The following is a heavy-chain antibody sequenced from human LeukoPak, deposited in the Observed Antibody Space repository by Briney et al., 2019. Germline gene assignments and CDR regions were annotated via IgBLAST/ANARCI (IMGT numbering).Heavy chain of an antibody. V-gene: IGHV1-69*13. Sequence: PGASVKVSCKASGYTFTSYGISWVRQAPGQGLEWMGGILPVYGSATYSQRFQDRVTITADESTSTVYMEVRSLRSEDTALYYCARDRVGATTWVFDHWGQGTLVTVSS. CDR3: ARDRVGATTWVFDH. J-gene: IGHJ4*02. CDR1: GYTFTSYG. CDR2: ILPVYGSA. D-gene: IGHD1-26*01.